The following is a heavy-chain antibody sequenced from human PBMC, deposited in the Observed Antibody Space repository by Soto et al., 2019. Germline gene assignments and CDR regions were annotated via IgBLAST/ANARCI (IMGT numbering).Heavy chain of an antibody. Sequence: GSVKVSCKASGYTFTGYYMHWVRQAPGQGLEWMGWINPNSGGTNYAQKFQGWVTMTRDTSISTAYMELSRLRSDDTAVYYCARDPGSGAFDIWGQGTMVTVSS. D-gene: IGHD1-26*01. V-gene: IGHV1-2*04. CDR3: ARDPGSGAFDI. J-gene: IGHJ3*02. CDR2: INPNSGGT. CDR1: GYTFTGYY.